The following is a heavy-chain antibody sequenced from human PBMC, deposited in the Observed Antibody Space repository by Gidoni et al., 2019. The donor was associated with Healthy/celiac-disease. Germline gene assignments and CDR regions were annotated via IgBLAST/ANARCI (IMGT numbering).Heavy chain of an antibody. CDR3: ARSFRRRYGILTGRTSNWFDP. Sequence: QVQLQQWGAGLLKPSETLSLTCAVYGGSFSGYYWSWIRQPPGKGLEWIGEINHSGSTNYNPSLKSRVTISVDTSKNQFSLKLSSVTAADTAVYYCARSFRRRYGILTGRTSNWFDPWGQGTLVTVSS. J-gene: IGHJ5*02. CDR1: GGSFSGYY. V-gene: IGHV4-34*01. CDR2: INHSGST. D-gene: IGHD3-9*01.